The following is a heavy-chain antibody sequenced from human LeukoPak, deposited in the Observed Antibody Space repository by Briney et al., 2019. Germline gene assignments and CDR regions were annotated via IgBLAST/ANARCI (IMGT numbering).Heavy chain of an antibody. J-gene: IGHJ2*01. D-gene: IGHD5-24*01. Sequence: SETLSPTCTVSGGSISSYYWSWIRQPPGKGLEWIGYIYYSGSTNYNPSLKSRVTISVDTSKNQFSLKLSSVTAADTAVYYCARGRRDGYNPYWYFDLWGRGTLVTVSS. V-gene: IGHV4-59*01. CDR2: IYYSGST. CDR1: GGSISSYY. CDR3: ARGRRDGYNPYWYFDL.